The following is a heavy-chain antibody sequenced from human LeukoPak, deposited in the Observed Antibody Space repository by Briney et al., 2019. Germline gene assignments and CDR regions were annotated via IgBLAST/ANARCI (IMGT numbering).Heavy chain of an antibody. V-gene: IGHV3-74*01. CDR3: VRGAPYYMDV. CDR2: INSDGSHT. D-gene: IGHD2-21*01. J-gene: IGHJ6*03. CDR1: GFTFSSYW. Sequence: GESLRLSCAASGFTFSSYWVHWVRQAPGGGLVWVSRINSDGSHTSYADSVRGRFTISRDNAKNTLYLEMNSLRAEDTAVYYCVRGAPYYMDVWGKGTTVTVSS.